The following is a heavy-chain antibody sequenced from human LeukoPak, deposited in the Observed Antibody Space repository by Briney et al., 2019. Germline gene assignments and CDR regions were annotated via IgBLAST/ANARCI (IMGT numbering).Heavy chain of an antibody. CDR1: GFTFRSYG. J-gene: IGHJ4*02. V-gene: IGHV3-30*02. CDR3: GRVGGSGWLLDY. Sequence: PGGSLRLSCAASGFTFRSYGMHWVRQAPGKGLEWVAFIRYDGSDKYYADSVKDRFTSSRDNSANTLALQTNGLSTGDTAVYYCGRVGGSGWLLDYWGEGRLVTVSS. D-gene: IGHD6-19*01. CDR2: IRYDGSDK.